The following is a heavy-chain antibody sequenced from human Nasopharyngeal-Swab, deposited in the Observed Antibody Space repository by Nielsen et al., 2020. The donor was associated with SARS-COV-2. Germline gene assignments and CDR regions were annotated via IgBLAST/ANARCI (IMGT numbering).Heavy chain of an antibody. CDR3: ARSLRGSSLHY. D-gene: IGHD6-6*01. CDR2: ISSSSSYI. V-gene: IGHV3-21*01. CDR1: GFTFSSYS. Sequence: GESLKISCAASGFTFSSYSMNWVRLAPGKGLEWVSSISSSSSYIYYADSVKGRFTISRDNAKNSLYLQMNSLRAEDTAVYYCARSLRGSSLHYWGQGTLVTVSS. J-gene: IGHJ4*02.